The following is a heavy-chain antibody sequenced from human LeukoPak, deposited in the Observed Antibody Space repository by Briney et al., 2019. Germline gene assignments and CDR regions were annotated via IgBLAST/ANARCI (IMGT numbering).Heavy chain of an antibody. CDR3: ARLDSSGWYYFDY. Sequence: GESLKISCKGSGYSFTTYWIGWVRQMPGKGLESTGVIYPGDSDTRYNPSFQGQVTISADRSISTAYPQWSSLKASDTAMYYCARLDSSGWYYFDYWGQGTLVTVSS. V-gene: IGHV5-51*01. CDR1: GYSFTTYW. D-gene: IGHD6-19*01. J-gene: IGHJ4*02. CDR2: IYPGDSDT.